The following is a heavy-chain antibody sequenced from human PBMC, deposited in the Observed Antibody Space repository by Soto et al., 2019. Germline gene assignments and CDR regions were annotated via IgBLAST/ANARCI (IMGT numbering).Heavy chain of an antibody. CDR2: IYYSGST. J-gene: IGHJ5*02. CDR3: ARFQGWFDP. V-gene: IGHV4-59*01. Sequence: QVQLQESGPGLVKPSETLSLTCTVSGGSISSYYWSWIRQPPGKGLEWIGYIYYSGSTNYNPSLKSRVTLSVDTSKNQFSLKLSSVTAADTAVYYCARFQGWFDPWGQGTLVTVSS. CDR1: GGSISSYY.